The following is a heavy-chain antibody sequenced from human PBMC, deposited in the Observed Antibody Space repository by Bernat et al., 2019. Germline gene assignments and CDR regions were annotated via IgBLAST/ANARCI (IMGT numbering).Heavy chain of an antibody. V-gene: IGHV3-23*01. CDR1: GFTFSSYA. Sequence: EVQLLESGGGLVQPGGSLRLSCAASGFTFSSYAMSWVRQAPGKGLEWVSAISGSGGSTYYADSVKGRFTISRDNSKNTLYLQMNSLRAEDMAVYYCAKDRVYCSGGSCPLEWYFDLWGRGTLVTVSS. CDR2: ISGSGGST. D-gene: IGHD2-15*01. CDR3: AKDRVYCSGGSCPLEWYFDL. J-gene: IGHJ2*01.